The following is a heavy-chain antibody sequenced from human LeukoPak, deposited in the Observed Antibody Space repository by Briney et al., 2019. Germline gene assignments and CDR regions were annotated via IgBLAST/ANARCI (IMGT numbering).Heavy chain of an antibody. D-gene: IGHD2-8*01. CDR1: GGSITSTNW. Sequence: PSETLSLTCGVSGGSITSTNWWSWARQPPGQGLEWIGEVSLSGLTNYNPSLSSRVIMALDTSKNHLSLNLPSVTAADTAVYYCSRENGAFSPFGYWGQGTLVTVPS. CDR2: VSLSGLT. J-gene: IGHJ4*02. V-gene: IGHV4-4*02. CDR3: SRENGAFSPFGY.